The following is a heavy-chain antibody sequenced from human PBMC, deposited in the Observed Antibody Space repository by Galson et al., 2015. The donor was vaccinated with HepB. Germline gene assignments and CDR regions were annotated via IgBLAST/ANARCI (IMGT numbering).Heavy chain of an antibody. CDR3: AKWTRFDY. CDR1: GFAFSNFA. CDR2: LTESGGRT. J-gene: IGHJ4*02. V-gene: IGHV3-23*01. D-gene: IGHD3/OR15-3a*01. Sequence: SLRLSCAASGFAFSNFAMNWVRQAPGKGLEWVSGLTESGGRTYYADSVKGRFAISRDNSKNTVYLQMNSLRADDTAVYYCAKWTRFDYWGRGALVTVSS.